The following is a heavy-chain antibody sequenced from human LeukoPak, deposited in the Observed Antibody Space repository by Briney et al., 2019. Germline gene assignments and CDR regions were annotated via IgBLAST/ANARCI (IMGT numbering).Heavy chain of an antibody. CDR2: ISGSSAKI. CDR1: GFTFSDYP. D-gene: IGHD2-15*01. Sequence: GGSLRLSCAASGFTFSDYPMSWVRQALGKGLEWVSAISGSSAKIFYADSVQGRFTISRDNSKNTLYLQMNSLRVEDTAVYYCAKDRCSDTPCTPGWGQGPRVTVPS. J-gene: IGHJ4*02. CDR3: AKDRCSDTPCTPG. V-gene: IGHV3-23*01.